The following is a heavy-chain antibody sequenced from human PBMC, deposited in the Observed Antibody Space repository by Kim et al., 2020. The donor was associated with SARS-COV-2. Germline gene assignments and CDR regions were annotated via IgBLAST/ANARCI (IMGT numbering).Heavy chain of an antibody. Sequence: KGRFTISRDNAKNSLYLQMNSLRAEDTAVYYCAREPPGTNGAGTAAAFDIWGQGTMVTVSS. D-gene: IGHD2-8*01. V-gene: IGHV3-11*06. CDR3: AREPPGTNGAGTAAAFDI. J-gene: IGHJ3*02.